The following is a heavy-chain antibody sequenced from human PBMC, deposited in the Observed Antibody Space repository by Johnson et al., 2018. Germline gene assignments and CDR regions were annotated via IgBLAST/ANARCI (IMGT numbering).Heavy chain of an antibody. CDR2: IWYDGSNK. CDR3: ARDAAPYSTYASYYYYYHSDV. V-gene: IGHV3-33*01. CDR1: GFTFSGYG. Sequence: QVQLVQSGGDVVQPGRSLRISCAASGFTFSGYGMHWVRQAPGQGPEWVGLIWYDGSNKYYVDSVKGRFTISRDNAKNSLDRHMNSLRAEDPAVYYWARDAAPYSTYASYYYYYHSDVGGKGTTVTVSS. J-gene: IGHJ6*03. D-gene: IGHD4-11*01.